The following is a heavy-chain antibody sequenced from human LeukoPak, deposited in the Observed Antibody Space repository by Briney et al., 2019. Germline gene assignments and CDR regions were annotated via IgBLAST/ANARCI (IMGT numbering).Heavy chain of an antibody. V-gene: IGHV4-59*01. J-gene: IGHJ4*02. CDR3: ARGLSSSLFDY. CDR1: GGSISNYY. Sequence: SETLSLTCTVSGGSISNYYWSWIRQPPGKGLEWIGYIYYSGSTNYNPSLKSRVTISVDTSKIQFSLKLSSVTAADTAVYYCARGLSSSLFDYWGQGTLVTVSS. D-gene: IGHD6-6*01. CDR2: IYYSGST.